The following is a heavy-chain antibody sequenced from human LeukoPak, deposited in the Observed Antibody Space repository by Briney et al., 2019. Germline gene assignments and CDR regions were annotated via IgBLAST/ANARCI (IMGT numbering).Heavy chain of an antibody. CDR1: GGTFSSYA. Sequence: ASVKVSCKASGGTFSSYAISWVRQAPGQGLEWMGRIIPILGIANYAQKFQGRVTITAGKSTSTAYMELSSLRSEDTAVYYCATEILGYCSGGSCSGTLDVWGQGTTVTVSS. CDR3: ATEILGYCSGGSCSGTLDV. CDR2: IIPILGIA. V-gene: IGHV1-69*04. J-gene: IGHJ6*02. D-gene: IGHD2-15*01.